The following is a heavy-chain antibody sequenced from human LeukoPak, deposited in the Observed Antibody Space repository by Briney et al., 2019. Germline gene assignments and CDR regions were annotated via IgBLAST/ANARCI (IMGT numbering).Heavy chain of an antibody. D-gene: IGHD5-12*01. V-gene: IGHV1-69*01. J-gene: IGHJ6*02. CDR1: GGTFSSYA. CDR3: ARGGGYENYCGMDV. CDR2: IIPIFGTA. Sequence: GASVKVSCKASGGTFSSYAISWVRQAPGQGLEWMGGIIPIFGTANYAQKFQGRVTITADESTSTAYMELSSLRSEDTAVYYCARGGGYENYCGMDVWGQGTRVSVSS.